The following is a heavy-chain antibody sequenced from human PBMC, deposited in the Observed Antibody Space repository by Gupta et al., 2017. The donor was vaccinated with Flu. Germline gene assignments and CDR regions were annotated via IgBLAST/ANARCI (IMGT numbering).Heavy chain of an antibody. CDR1: GFTFNPYG. CDR2: TSYDGSDK. D-gene: IGHD3-10*01. J-gene: IGHJ4*02. V-gene: IGHV3-30*18. CDR3: AKDFGEWSHFDY. Sequence: QVQLVESGGGVVQPGRSLRLPCAASGFTFNPYGMHWVRQAPGKGLEWVAFTSYDGSDKNYADSVKGRFTISKDNSKNTVYLQMNSLKTEDTAVYYCAKDFGEWSHFDYWGQGSLVTVSS.